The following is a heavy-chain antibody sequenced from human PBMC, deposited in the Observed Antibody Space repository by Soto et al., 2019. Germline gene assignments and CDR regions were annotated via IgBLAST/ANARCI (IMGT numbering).Heavy chain of an antibody. CDR1: GGSVSNEAYY. CDR3: ARLGIGWEFPFDY. Sequence: SETLSLTCVVSGGSVSNEAYYWSWIRQPPGKGLEWIGYIYHSGSTYYNPSLKSRVTISADTSANQFSLKVSSVTAADTAVYYCARLGIGWEFPFDYWGQGTLVTVSS. J-gene: IGHJ4*02. V-gene: IGHV4-61*08. CDR2: IYHSGST. D-gene: IGHD1-26*01.